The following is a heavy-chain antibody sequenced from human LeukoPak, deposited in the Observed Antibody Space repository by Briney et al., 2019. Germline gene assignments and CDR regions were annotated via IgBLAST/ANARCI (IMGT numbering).Heavy chain of an antibody. CDR3: AKDAPAAVTEGYFDY. CDR1: GFTFSNYA. V-gene: IGHV3-23*01. Sequence: LPGGSLRLSCAASGFTFSNYAMAWVRQAPGKGLEWVSAFAASGGRTYYADSVKGRFTISRDNSEKTLYLQMNSLRAEDTAVYYCAKDAPAAVTEGYFDYWGQGTLVTVSS. D-gene: IGHD6-13*01. CDR2: FAASGGRT. J-gene: IGHJ4*02.